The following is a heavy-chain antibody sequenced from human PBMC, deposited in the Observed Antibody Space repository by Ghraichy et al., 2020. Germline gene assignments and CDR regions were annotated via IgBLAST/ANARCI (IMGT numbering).Heavy chain of an antibody. V-gene: IGHV4-31*03. Sequence: LSLTCTVSGGSISSGGYYWSWIRQHPGKGLEWIGYIYYSGSTYYNPSLKSRVTISVDTSKNQFSLKLSSVTAADTAVYYCAREYLGYCSSTSCYEAADDAFDIWGQGTMVTVSS. CDR1: GGSISSGGYY. D-gene: IGHD2-2*01. CDR2: IYYSGST. J-gene: IGHJ3*02. CDR3: AREYLGYCSSTSCYEAADDAFDI.